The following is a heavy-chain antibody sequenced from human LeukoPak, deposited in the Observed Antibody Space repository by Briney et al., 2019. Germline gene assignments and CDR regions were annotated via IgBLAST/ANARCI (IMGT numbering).Heavy chain of an antibody. D-gene: IGHD6-19*01. J-gene: IGHJ4*02. CDR2: INNGGNT. CDR3: ARDSAPFSGLSVAGYFDF. Sequence: PSETLSLTCSVSGGSISGFFWSWIRQSPGKGLEWLGFINNGGNTNYNPSLKNRITISVDTSKNQFSLRLSSVAAADTAVYYCARDSAPFSGLSVAGYFDFWGQGTLVTVSS. CDR1: GGSISGFF. V-gene: IGHV4-59*01.